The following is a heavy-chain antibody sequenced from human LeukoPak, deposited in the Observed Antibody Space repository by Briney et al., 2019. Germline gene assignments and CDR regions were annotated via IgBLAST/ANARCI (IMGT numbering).Heavy chain of an antibody. CDR2: INTNTGNP. Sequence: ASVKVSCKASGYTFTSYAMNWVRQAPGQGLEWMGWINTNTGNPTYAQGFTGRFVFSLDTSVSTAYLQISSLKAEDTAVYYCARALTGYSSGWYPTYYFDYWGQGTLITVSS. D-gene: IGHD6-19*01. CDR3: ARALTGYSSGWYPTYYFDY. J-gene: IGHJ4*02. CDR1: GYTFTSYA. V-gene: IGHV7-4-1*02.